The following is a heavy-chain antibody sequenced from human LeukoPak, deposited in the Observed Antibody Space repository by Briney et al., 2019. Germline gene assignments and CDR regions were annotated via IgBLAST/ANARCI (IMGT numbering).Heavy chain of an antibody. D-gene: IGHD3-16*01. CDR2: IYYTGST. V-gene: IGHV4-39*07. CDR1: GGSISSSDYY. J-gene: IGHJ3*02. CDR3: ARPAGSITGAFDI. Sequence: KPSETLSLTCTVSGGSISSSDYYWGWIRQPPGRGLEWIGSIYYTGSTYYNPSLKSRVTISVDTSKNQFSLKLSSVTAADTAVYYCARPAGSITGAFDIWGQGTMVTVSS.